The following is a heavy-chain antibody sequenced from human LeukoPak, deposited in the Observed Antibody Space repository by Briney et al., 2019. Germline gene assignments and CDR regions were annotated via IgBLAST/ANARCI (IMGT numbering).Heavy chain of an antibody. D-gene: IGHD3-22*01. J-gene: IGHJ6*02. CDR2: IIPIFGIA. CDR1: GGTFSSYA. Sequence: ASVKVSCKASGGTFSSYAISWVRQAPGQGLEWMGRIIPIFGIANYAQKFQGRVTITADKSTSTAYMELSSLRSEDTAVYYCAREGITMIVEAPLDYYYYGMDVWGQGTTVTVSS. CDR3: AREGITMIVEAPLDYYYYGMDV. V-gene: IGHV1-69*04.